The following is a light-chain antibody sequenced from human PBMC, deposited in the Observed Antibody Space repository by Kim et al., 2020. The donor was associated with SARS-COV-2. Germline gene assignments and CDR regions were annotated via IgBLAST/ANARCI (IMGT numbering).Light chain of an antibody. CDR1: RNITTW. Sequence: DIQMTQSPSTLSASIGDRVTITCRASRNITTWVAWYQRKPGEAPRLLIYKASNLKSGVPSRFSGSGSGTEFTLTTDSLQANELATYYCQQYKSYPWTFGQGTKVDIK. V-gene: IGKV1-5*03. CDR2: KAS. CDR3: QQYKSYPWT. J-gene: IGKJ1*01.